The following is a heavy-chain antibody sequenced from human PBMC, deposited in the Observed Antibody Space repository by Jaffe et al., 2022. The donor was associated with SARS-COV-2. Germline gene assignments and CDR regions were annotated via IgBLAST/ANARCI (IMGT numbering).Heavy chain of an antibody. D-gene: IGHD6-13*01. CDR1: GFTFSDYY. Sequence: QVQLVESGGGLVKPGGSLRLSCAASGFTFSDYYMSWIRQAPGKGLEWVSYISSSGSTIYYADSVKGRFTISRDNAKNSLYLQINSLRAEDTAVYYCASSYSSSWFSYYGMDVWGQGTTVTVSS. V-gene: IGHV3-11*01. CDR3: ASSYSSSWFSYYGMDV. J-gene: IGHJ6*02. CDR2: ISSSGSTI.